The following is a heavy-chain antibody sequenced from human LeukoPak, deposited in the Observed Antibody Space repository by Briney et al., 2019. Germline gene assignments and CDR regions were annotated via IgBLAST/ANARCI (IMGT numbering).Heavy chain of an antibody. CDR3: AKRETGYYFDY. D-gene: IGHD2-15*01. CDR2: NSGSGGGT. V-gene: IGHV3-23*01. CDR1: GFTFSIYG. J-gene: IGHJ4*02. Sequence: GGSLRLSCAASGFTFSIYGMGWVRQAPGKGLEWVSSNSGSGGGTYYADSVKGRFTISRDNSKNTLYLQMNSLRAEDTAVYYCAKRETGYYFDYWGQGKLVTVSS.